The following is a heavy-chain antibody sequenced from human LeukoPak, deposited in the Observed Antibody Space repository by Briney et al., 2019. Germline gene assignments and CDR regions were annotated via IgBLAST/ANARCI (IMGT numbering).Heavy chain of an antibody. CDR3: ASPHGIAMVGLY. CDR2: ISDSGRTI. Sequence: GRSLRLSCAASGFTFSSYEMNWVRQAPGKGLEWISSISDSGRTISYADSLKGRFSVSRDNARNSLYLHMNSLTAADTAVYYCASPHGIAMVGLYWGQGTLVTVSS. D-gene: IGHD6-19*01. J-gene: IGHJ4*02. V-gene: IGHV3-48*03. CDR1: GFTFSSYE.